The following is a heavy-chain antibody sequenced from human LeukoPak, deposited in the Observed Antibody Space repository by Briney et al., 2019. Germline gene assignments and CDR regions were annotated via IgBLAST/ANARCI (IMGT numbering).Heavy chain of an antibody. D-gene: IGHD3-10*01. V-gene: IGHV4-59*08. CDR1: GDSIRSYY. Sequence: SETLSLTCTVSGDSIRSYYWSWIRQSPEKGLEWIAYIHDSGSTNYNPSLKSRVTISVDTSKNQLSLKLSSVTAADTAVYYCASMYGSGSNYSDYWGQGTLVTVAS. CDR2: IHDSGST. J-gene: IGHJ4*02. CDR3: ASMYGSGSNYSDY.